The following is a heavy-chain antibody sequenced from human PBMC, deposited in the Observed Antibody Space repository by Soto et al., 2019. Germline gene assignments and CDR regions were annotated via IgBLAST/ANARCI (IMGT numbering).Heavy chain of an antibody. V-gene: IGHV1-46*01. CDR3: ARARGITMVRGATRYMDV. J-gene: IGHJ6*03. D-gene: IGHD3-10*01. CDR1: GYTFTSYY. Sequence: ASVKVSCKASGYTFTSYYMHWVRQAPGQGLEWMGRINPSGGSTSYAQKFQGRVTMTRNTSISTAYMELSSLRSEDTAVYYCARARGITMVRGATRYMDVWGKGTTVTVSS. CDR2: INPSGGST.